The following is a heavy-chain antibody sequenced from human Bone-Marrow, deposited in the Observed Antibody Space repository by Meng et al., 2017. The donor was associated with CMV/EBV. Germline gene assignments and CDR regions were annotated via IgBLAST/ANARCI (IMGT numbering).Heavy chain of an antibody. CDR3: ARSHSGSSWYFDY. CDR1: GFTFSSYS. J-gene: IGHJ4*02. D-gene: IGHD6-13*01. V-gene: IGHV3-21*01. CDR2: ISSSSSYI. Sequence: EVQLVGSGGGLVKPGGSLRLSCAASGFTFSSYSMNWVRQAPGKGLEWVSSISSSSSYIYYADSVKGRFTISRDNAKNSLYLQMNSLRAEDTAVYYCARSHSGSSWYFDYWGQGTLVTVSS.